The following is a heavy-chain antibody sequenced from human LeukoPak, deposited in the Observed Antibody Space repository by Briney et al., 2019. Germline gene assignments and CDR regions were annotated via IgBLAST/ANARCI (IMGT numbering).Heavy chain of an antibody. CDR1: GFTFNSYG. CDR2: IWYDGSKK. D-gene: IGHD2-15*01. CDR3: AREGCSGTSCYGVDAFDI. J-gene: IGHJ3*02. Sequence: GGSLRLSCAASGFTFNSYGMHWVRQAPGKGLEWVAVIWYDGSKKFYADSGKGRFTISGDKSKNTLYLQMNSLRVEDTAVYYCAREGCSGTSCYGVDAFDIWGQGTKVTVSS. V-gene: IGHV3-33*01.